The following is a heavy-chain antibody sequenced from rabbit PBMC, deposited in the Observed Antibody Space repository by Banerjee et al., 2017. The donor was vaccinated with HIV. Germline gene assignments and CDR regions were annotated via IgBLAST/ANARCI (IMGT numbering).Heavy chain of an antibody. V-gene: IGHV1S45*01. Sequence: QEQLVESGGGLVQPGGSLKLSCKASGFSLSSYSMSWVRQAPGKGLEWIGYIDPIFGSTYYASWVNGRFTISKTSSTTVTLQMTSLTDADTATYFCGRDRGVGYDLNLWGPGTLVTVS. CDR2: IDPIFGST. J-gene: IGHJ4*01. CDR1: GFSLSSYS. D-gene: IGHD6-1*01. CDR3: GRDRGVGYDLNL.